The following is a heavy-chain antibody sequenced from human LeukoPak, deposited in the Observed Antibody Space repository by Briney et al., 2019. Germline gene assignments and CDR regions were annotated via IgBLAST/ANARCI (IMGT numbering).Heavy chain of an antibody. J-gene: IGHJ4*02. CDR3: ARVGAYASGWYPDY. V-gene: IGHV4-59*01. CDR1: GVSISSYY. Sequence: PSETLSLTCTVSGVSISSYYWSWIRQPPGKGLEWIGYIYYSGSTNYNPSLKSRVTISVDTSKNQFSLKLRSVTAADTAVYYCARVGAYASGWYPDYWGQGTLVTVSS. D-gene: IGHD6-19*01. CDR2: IYYSGST.